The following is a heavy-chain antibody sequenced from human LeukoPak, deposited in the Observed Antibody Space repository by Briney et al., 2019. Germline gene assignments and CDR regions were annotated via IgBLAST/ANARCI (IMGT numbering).Heavy chain of an antibody. CDR2: ISGSGGST. V-gene: IGHV3-23*01. CDR3: AKRDPPRRFSSAVDY. CDR1: GFTFSSYA. D-gene: IGHD6-6*01. Sequence: GGSLRLSCAASGFTFSSYAMSWVRQAPGKGLEWVSAISGSGGSTYYADSVKGRFTISRDNSKNTLYLQMNSLRAEDTAVCHCAKRDPPRRFSSAVDYWGQGTLVTVSS. J-gene: IGHJ4*02.